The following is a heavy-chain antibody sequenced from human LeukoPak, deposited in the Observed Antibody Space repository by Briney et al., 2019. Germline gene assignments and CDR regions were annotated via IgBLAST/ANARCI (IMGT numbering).Heavy chain of an antibody. D-gene: IGHD3-3*01. J-gene: IGHJ4*02. CDR1: GFTFSSYE. Sequence: PGGSLRLSCAASGFTFSSYEMNWVRQAPGKGLEWVSYISSSGSTIYYADSVKGRFTISRDNAKNSLYLQMNSLRAEDTAVYYCARDNTISGHYEVGYWGQGTLVTVSS. CDR2: ISSSGSTI. CDR3: ARDNTISGHYEVGY. V-gene: IGHV3-48*03.